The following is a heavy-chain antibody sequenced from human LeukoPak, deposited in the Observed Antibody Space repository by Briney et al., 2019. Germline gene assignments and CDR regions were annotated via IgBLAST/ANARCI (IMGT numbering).Heavy chain of an antibody. Sequence: GASVKVSCKASGGTFSSYAISWVRQAPGQGLEWMGGIILIFGTANYAQKFQGRVTITADKSTSTAYMELSSLRSEDTAVYYCAREGGQQPTAPAEYFQHWGQGTLVTVSS. D-gene: IGHD6-13*01. CDR2: IILIFGTA. CDR3: AREGGQQPTAPAEYFQH. J-gene: IGHJ1*01. V-gene: IGHV1-69*06. CDR1: GGTFSSYA.